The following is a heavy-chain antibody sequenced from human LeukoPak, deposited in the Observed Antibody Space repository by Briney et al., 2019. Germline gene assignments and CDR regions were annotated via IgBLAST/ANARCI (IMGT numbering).Heavy chain of an antibody. V-gene: IGHV5-51*01. CDR3: ARGLTTTVVTPGDS. Sequence: GESPKISSKGSEYNFPNYWIAWVRQMPGKGLEWMRIVYPDDSDTKYSPSFEGHVTISADNSINTVYLYLKSLQASDTATYYCARGLTTTVVTPGDSWGQGTLVTVSS. CDR1: EYNFPNYW. D-gene: IGHD4-23*01. J-gene: IGHJ4*02. CDR2: VYPDDSDT.